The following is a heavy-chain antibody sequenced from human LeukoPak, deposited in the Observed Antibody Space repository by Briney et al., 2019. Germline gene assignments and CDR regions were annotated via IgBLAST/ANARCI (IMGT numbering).Heavy chain of an antibody. Sequence: SETLSLTCAVSGGSISSGGYSWSWIRQPPGKGLEWIGYIYHSGSTYYNPSLKSRVTISVDTSKNQFSLKLSSVTAADTAVYYCARGTTVTTLPDYWGQGTLVTVSS. J-gene: IGHJ4*02. CDR2: IYHSGST. V-gene: IGHV4-30-2*05. D-gene: IGHD4-17*01. CDR3: ARGTTVTTLPDY. CDR1: GGSISSGGYS.